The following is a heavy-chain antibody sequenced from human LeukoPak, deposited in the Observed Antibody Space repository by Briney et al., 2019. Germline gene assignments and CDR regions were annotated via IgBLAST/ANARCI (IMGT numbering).Heavy chain of an antibody. J-gene: IGHJ4*02. CDR2: ISWNSGSI. Sequence: LGGSLRLSCAASGFTFDDYAMHWVRQAPGKGLEWVSGISWNSGSIGYADSVKGRFTISRDNAKNSLYLQMNSLRAEDTALYYCAKEGPGYSSGWFDYWGQGTLVTVSS. CDR1: GFTFDDYA. V-gene: IGHV3-9*01. D-gene: IGHD6-19*01. CDR3: AKEGPGYSSGWFDY.